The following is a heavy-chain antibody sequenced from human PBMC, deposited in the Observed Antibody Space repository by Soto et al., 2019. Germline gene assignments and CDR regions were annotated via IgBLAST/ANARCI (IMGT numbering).Heavy chain of an antibody. Sequence: QITLKESGPTLVNPTQTLTLTCTFSGFSLITSGVGVCWIRQPPGKALECLDFTYWDDDNRYSPSLKSRLTSTKDTSKNRVVLRMTNMDPVDTGTYYFAHSHPASGRSYDYWGQGTLGTV. V-gene: IGHV2-5*02. CDR3: AHSHPASGRSYDY. J-gene: IGHJ4*02. CDR2: TYWDDDN. CDR1: GFSLITSGVG. D-gene: IGHD2-2*01.